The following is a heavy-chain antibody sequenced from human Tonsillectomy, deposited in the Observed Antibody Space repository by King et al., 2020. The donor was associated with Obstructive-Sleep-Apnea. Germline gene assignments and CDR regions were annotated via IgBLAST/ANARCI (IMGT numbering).Heavy chain of an antibody. J-gene: IGHJ4*02. CDR2: ISWNSGNI. Sequence: DVQLVESGGGLVQSGRSLRLSCTVYGFTFEDYAMHWVRQAPGKGLEWVSGISWNSGNIGYADSVKGRFTISRDNAKRSLYLQMNSLRVEDTGLYYCAKDHGGSDWYYFGYWGQGTLVTVSS. D-gene: IGHD6-13*01. CDR1: GFTFEDYA. CDR3: AKDHGGSDWYYFGY. V-gene: IGHV3-9*01.